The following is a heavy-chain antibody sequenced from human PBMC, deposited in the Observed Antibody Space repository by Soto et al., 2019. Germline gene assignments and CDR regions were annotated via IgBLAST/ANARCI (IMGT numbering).Heavy chain of an antibody. J-gene: IGHJ6*02. V-gene: IGHV3-73*01. CDR2: IRSKANSYAK. CDR1: GFTFSGSA. Sequence: GGSLRLSCAASGFTFSGSAMHWVRQASGKGLEWVGRIRSKANSYAKAYAASVKGRVTISRDDSKKTAYLQMNSLKTEDTAVYYCTRLKDIVVVVAASGGVGYYGMDVWGQGTTVTVSS. D-gene: IGHD2-15*01. CDR3: TRLKDIVVVVAASGGVGYYGMDV.